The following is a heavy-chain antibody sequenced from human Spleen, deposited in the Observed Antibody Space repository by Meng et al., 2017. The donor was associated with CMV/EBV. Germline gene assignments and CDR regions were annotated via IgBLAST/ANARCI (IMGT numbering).Heavy chain of an antibody. CDR1: GFTFSSYW. J-gene: IGHJ4*02. CDR3: ARGEGLRATLDY. Sequence: EVQVVESGGGLFRLGGSLRLSCAASGFTFSSYWMHWVRQAPGKGRVWVSRINSDGSSTSYADSVKGRFTISRDNAKNTLYLQMNSLRAKDTAVYYCARGEGLRATLDYWGQGTLVTVSS. V-gene: IGHV3-74*01. D-gene: IGHD2-15*01. CDR2: INSDGSST.